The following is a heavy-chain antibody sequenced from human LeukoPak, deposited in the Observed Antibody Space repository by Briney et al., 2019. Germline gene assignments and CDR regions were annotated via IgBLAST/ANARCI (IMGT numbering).Heavy chain of an antibody. CDR1: GFTFSSYW. Sequence: GGSLRLSCVASGFTFSSYWMHWVRQAPGKGQVWVSRIITDGSSTTYADSVRGRFTISRDNAKNTLYLQMNSLRAEDTAVYYCARENGGSYFYMDVWGKGTTVTVSS. CDR3: ARENGGSYFYMDV. J-gene: IGHJ6*03. D-gene: IGHD1-1*01. V-gene: IGHV3-74*01. CDR2: IITDGSST.